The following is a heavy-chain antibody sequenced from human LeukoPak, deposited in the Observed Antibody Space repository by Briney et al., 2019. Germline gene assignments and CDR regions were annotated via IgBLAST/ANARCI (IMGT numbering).Heavy chain of an antibody. Sequence: SETLSLTCAVSGGSISSTNWWTWVRQPPGKGLEWIGEIHHSGSTNYKPSLRSQIAMSVDKSKNQFSLTLSSVTAADTAVYYCARGRGRGYSYGYQDYWGQGTLVTVSS. V-gene: IGHV4-4*02. J-gene: IGHJ4*02. CDR3: ARGRGRGYSYGYQDY. D-gene: IGHD5-18*01. CDR1: GGSISSTNW. CDR2: IHHSGST.